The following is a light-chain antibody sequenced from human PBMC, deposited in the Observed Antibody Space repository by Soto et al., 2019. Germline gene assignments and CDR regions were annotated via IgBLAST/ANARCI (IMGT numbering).Light chain of an antibody. CDR1: QAVNTR. CDR2: LTS. Sequence: EIVLTQSPATLSSFPGDRVTLSCRASQAVNTRLAWYQHKPGQAPRLLIYLTSNRAAGIPARFSGSGSETDFTLTISDVEPEDFAVYYCHQRQSWPLPFGGGTKVDIK. CDR3: HQRQSWPLP. V-gene: IGKV3D-11*01. J-gene: IGKJ4*01.